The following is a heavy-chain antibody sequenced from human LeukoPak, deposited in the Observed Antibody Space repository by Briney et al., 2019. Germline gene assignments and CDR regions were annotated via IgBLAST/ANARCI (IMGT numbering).Heavy chain of an antibody. CDR2: IYPGDSDT. CDR3: ARTPPYSSSWYYYY. CDR1: GYSFSNYW. D-gene: IGHD6-13*01. Sequence: GESLKISCKASGYSFSNYWIGWVRQMPGKGLEWMGIIYPGDSDTRYSPSFQGQVTISADKSISTAYLQWSSLKASDTAMYYCARTPPYSSSWYYYYWGQGTLVTVSS. J-gene: IGHJ4*02. V-gene: IGHV5-51*01.